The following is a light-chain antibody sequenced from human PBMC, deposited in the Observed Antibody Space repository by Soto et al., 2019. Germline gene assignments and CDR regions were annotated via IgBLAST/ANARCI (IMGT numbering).Light chain of an antibody. CDR3: QQYGSSPRT. CDR2: RTS. V-gene: IGKV3-20*01. J-gene: IGKJ1*01. CDR1: QSLSSIY. Sequence: GWTKTTGTLYLSPGQGATLSCRASQSLSSIYLAWYQQKPGQAPRLLIYRTSSRATGIPDRFSGSESETDFTLTISRLEPDDSAVYYCQQYGSSPRTFCPLAKVDIK.